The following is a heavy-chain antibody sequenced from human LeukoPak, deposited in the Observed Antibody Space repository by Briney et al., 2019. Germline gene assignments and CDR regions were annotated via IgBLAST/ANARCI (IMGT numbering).Heavy chain of an antibody. CDR1: GFTFSSYS. V-gene: IGHV3-21*01. D-gene: IGHD1-26*01. J-gene: IGHJ4*02. Sequence: PGGSLRLSCAASGFTFSSYSMNWVRQAPGKGLEWVSSISSSSSYIYYADSVKGRFTISRDNAKNSLYLQMNSLRAEDTAVYYCARDGNSYGSYGYWGQGTLVTVSS. CDR2: ISSSSSYI. CDR3: ARDGNSYGSYGY.